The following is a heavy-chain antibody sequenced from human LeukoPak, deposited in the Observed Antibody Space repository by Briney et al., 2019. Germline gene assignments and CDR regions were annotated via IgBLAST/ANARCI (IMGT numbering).Heavy chain of an antibody. CDR1: GFTFSSYW. CDR3: ARRIGGSSWSPPVDY. V-gene: IGHV3-7*03. CDR2: IKQEGSEK. D-gene: IGHD6-13*01. J-gene: IGHJ4*02. Sequence: QAGRSLRLSCAASGFTFSSYWMSWVRQAPGKGLEWVANIKQEGSEKYYVDSVKGRFTISRDNAKNSLYLQMNSLRAEDTAVYYCARRIGGSSWSPPVDYWGQGTLVTVSS.